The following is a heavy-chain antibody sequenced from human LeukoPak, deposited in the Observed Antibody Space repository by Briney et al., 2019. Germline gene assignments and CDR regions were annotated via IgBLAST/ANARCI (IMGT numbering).Heavy chain of an antibody. CDR3: ARGTRDCTNGVCFAFDI. J-gene: IGHJ3*02. Sequence: GGSLRLSCAASGFTFSTYGMHWLRQAPGKGLEWVAVIWYDGSNKYYADSVKGRFTICRDNSMNTLYLQMKSLRAEDRAVYYCARGTRDCTNGVCFAFDIWGQGTMVTVSS. V-gene: IGHV3-33*01. CDR2: IWYDGSNK. CDR1: GFTFSTYG. D-gene: IGHD2-8*01.